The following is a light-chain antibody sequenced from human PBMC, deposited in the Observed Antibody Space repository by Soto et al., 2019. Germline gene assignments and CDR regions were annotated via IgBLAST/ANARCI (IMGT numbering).Light chain of an antibody. V-gene: IGKV3-15*01. CDR3: QQYNNWPPTWT. CDR1: ESLSSAY. Sequence: IVLTQFPVTLYLSPGERATLSCRASESLSSAYLAWYQQKPGQAPRLLIYGASTRATCIPARFSGSGSGTEVTLTISSLQAEDFAVYYCQQYNNWPPTWTFGQGTKVDIK. J-gene: IGKJ1*01. CDR2: GAS.